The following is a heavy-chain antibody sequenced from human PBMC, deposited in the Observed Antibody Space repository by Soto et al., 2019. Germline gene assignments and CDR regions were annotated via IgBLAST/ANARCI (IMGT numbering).Heavy chain of an antibody. CDR1: GFTFSNYW. Sequence: EVQLVESGGGLVQPGGSLRLSCAASGFTFSNYWMHWVRQAPGKGLVWVSGINSDGSGTNYADYVKGRFTISRDNAKKTLYLQMNSLSAEDTAVYYCARDHFSGGWSDHDYWGQGTLVTVSS. CDR2: INSDGSGT. D-gene: IGHD6-19*01. J-gene: IGHJ4*02. V-gene: IGHV3-74*01. CDR3: ARDHFSGGWSDHDY.